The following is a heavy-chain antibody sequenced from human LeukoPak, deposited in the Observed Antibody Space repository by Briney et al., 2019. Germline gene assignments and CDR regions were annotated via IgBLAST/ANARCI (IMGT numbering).Heavy chain of an antibody. CDR1: GGTFSSYA. Sequence: ASVKVSCKASGGTFSSYAISWVRQAPGQGLEWMGIINPSGGSTSYAQKFQGRVTMTRDTSTSTVYMELSSLRSEDTAVYYCARGSLRYFDWLLFYYGMDVWGQGTTVTVSS. CDR3: ARGSLRYFDWLLFYYGMDV. J-gene: IGHJ6*02. CDR2: INPSGGST. D-gene: IGHD3-9*01. V-gene: IGHV1-46*01.